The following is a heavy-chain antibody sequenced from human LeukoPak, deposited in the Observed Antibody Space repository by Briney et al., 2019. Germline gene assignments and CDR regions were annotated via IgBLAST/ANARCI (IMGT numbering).Heavy chain of an antibody. J-gene: IGHJ6*02. CDR1: GVTISSYY. V-gene: IGHV4-4*07. D-gene: IGHD3-3*01. Sequence: SETLTLTCTVSGVTISSYYWSWIRQPAGKGLEWIARIYTSGSTNYNPSLKSRVAMSVDTSKNQCALKLSNVTAAETAVYYCARDYDIWSGYYTDGMDVWGQGTTVTVSS. CDR3: ARDYDIWSGYYTDGMDV. CDR2: IYTSGST.